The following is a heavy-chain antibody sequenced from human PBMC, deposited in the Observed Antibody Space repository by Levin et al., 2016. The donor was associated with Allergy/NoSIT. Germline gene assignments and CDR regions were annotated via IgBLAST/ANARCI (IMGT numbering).Heavy chain of an antibody. V-gene: IGHV4-31*03. CDR3: ARAPSGSYLRYFDL. J-gene: IGHJ2*01. CDR1: GGSISSGGYY. D-gene: IGHD1-26*01. Sequence: PSETLSLTCTVSGGSISSGGYYWSWIRQHPGKGLEWIGYIYYSGSTYYNPSLKSRVTISVDTSKNQFSLKLSSVTAADTAVYYCARAPSGSYLRYFDLWGRGTLVTVSS. CDR2: IYYSGST.